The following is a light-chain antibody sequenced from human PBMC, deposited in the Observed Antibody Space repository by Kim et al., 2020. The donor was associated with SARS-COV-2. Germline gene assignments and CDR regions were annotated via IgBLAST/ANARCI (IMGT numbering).Light chain of an antibody. CDR2: WAS. CDR3: QQYYSTPWT. J-gene: IGKJ1*01. V-gene: IGKV4-1*01. CDR1: QSVLYSSNNKNY. Sequence: ATINCKASQSVLYSSNNKNYLAWYEQKPGQPPKLLIYWASTRESGVPDRFSGSGSGTDFTLTISSLQAEDVAVYYCQQYYSTPWTFGQGTKVDSK.